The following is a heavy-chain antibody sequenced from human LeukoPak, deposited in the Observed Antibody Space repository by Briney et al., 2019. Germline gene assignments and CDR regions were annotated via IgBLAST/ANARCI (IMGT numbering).Heavy chain of an antibody. D-gene: IGHD4-17*01. Sequence: SQTLSLTCAVSGGSISSGGYSWSWIRQPPGKGPEWIGDIYHSGSTYYNPSLKSRVTISVDRSKNQFSLKLSSVTAADTAVYYCARWTSRATVTSYYFDYWGQGTLVAVSS. CDR1: GGSISSGGYS. CDR2: IYHSGST. V-gene: IGHV4-30-2*01. CDR3: ARWTSRATVTSYYFDY. J-gene: IGHJ4*02.